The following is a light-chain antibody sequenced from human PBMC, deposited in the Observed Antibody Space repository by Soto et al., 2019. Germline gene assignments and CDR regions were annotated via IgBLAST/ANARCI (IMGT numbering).Light chain of an antibody. J-gene: IGLJ1*01. CDR2: DVT. Sequence: SVLTQPRSVSGSPGQSVTISCTGTSSDVGGYNYVSWYQQHPDKAPKLMIYDVTKRPSGVPDRFSGSKSGNTASLTISGLQAGDEADYYCCSYAGSYTDVFGSGTKV. CDR3: CSYAGSYTDV. V-gene: IGLV2-11*01. CDR1: SSDVGGYNY.